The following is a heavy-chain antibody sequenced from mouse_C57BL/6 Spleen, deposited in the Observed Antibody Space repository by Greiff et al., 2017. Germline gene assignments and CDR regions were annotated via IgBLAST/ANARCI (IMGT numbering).Heavy chain of an antibody. CDR2: ISYDGSN. Sequence: EVQLQQSGPGLVKPSQSLSLTCSVTGYSITRGYYWNWIRQFPGNKLEWMGYISYDGSNNYNPSLKNRISITRDTSKNQFFLKLNSVTTEDTATYYCAREGNLGYFDVWGTGTTVTVSS. J-gene: IGHJ1*03. CDR3: AREGNLGYFDV. CDR1: GYSITRGYY. V-gene: IGHV3-6*01.